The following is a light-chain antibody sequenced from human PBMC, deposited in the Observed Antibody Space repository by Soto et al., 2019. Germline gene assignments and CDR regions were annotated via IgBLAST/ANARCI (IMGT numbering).Light chain of an antibody. CDR2: EVS. J-gene: IGLJ1*01. V-gene: IGLV2-8*01. Sequence: QSSLTQPPSASGFPGQSVTIPCTGTSGDVGGYNYVSWYQQHPGKAPKLMIFEVSERPSGVPDRFSASKSGNTASLTVSGLQAEDEADYYCSSYAGSNNYVFGTGTKVTVL. CDR3: SSYAGSNNYV. CDR1: SGDVGGYNY.